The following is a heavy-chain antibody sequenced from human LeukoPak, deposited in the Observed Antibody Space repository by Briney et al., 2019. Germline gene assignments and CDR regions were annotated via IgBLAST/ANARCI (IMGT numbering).Heavy chain of an antibody. CDR1: TLTFSSYG. CDR2: IQYDGNKR. D-gene: IGHD6-19*01. Sequence: PGGSLRLSCAASTLTFSSYGMHWVRQAPGKGREWVAFIQYDGNKRYYADSVKGRFTISRDNSKNTLYLQMNSLRPEDTAPYYCANTMYSSAWSPFDYWGRGTLVTVSS. J-gene: IGHJ4*02. CDR3: ANTMYSSAWSPFDY. V-gene: IGHV3-30*02.